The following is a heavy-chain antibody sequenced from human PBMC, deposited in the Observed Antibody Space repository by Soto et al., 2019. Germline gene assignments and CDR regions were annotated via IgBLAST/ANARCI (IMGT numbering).Heavy chain of an antibody. CDR3: ARGSAGDFDY. V-gene: IGHV4-31*03. CDR1: GGSISSGGYY. J-gene: IGHJ4*02. D-gene: IGHD3-3*01. CDR2: IYYSGNT. Sequence: QVQLQESGPGLVKPSQTLSLTCTVSGGSISSGGYYWSWIRQHPGKGLEWIGYIYYSGNTYNNPSLKSRVSISVDTSKNQFSLKLSSVTAADTALYYCARGSAGDFDYWGQVTLVTVSS.